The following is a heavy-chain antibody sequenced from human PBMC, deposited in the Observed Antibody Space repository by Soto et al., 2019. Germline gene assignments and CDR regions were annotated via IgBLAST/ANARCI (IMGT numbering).Heavy chain of an antibody. CDR2: IWYDGSNK. CDR1: GFTFSSYG. CDR3: ARDPAIALAGPFDY. J-gene: IGHJ4*02. V-gene: IGHV3-33*01. D-gene: IGHD6-19*01. Sequence: PGGSLRLSCAASGFTFSSYGMHWVRQAPGKGLEWVAVIWYDGSNKYYADSVKGRFTISRDNSENTLYLQMNSLRAEDTSVYYCARDPAIALAGPFDYWGKGTLVTVS.